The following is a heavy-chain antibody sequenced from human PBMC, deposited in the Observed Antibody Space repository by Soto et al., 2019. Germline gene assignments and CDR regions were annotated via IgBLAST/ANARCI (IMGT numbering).Heavy chain of an antibody. V-gene: IGHV1-18*01. CDR1: GYTFTSYG. D-gene: IGHD5-18*01. CDR2: ISAYNGNT. J-gene: IGHJ4*01. CDR3: ASTRGYSNGFDD. Sequence: QVQLVQSGAEVKKPGASVKVSCKASGYTFTSYGISWVRQAPGQGLEWMGWISAYNGNTNYAQKLQGRVTMTTDTSARTAYREMRRLRSADTAVYFWASTRGYSNGFDDWCDGSLVTVSS.